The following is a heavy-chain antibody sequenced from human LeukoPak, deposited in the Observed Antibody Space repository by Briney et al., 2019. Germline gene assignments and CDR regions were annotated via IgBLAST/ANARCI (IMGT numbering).Heavy chain of an antibody. V-gene: IGHV4-30-4*01. Sequence: SETLSLTCTVSGGSISSGDYYWSWIRQPPGKGLEWIGYIYYSGSTYYNPSLKSRVTISVDTSKNQFSLKLSSVTAADTAVYYCARGPSKREYMIVVPRALDIWGQGTMVTVSS. CDR2: IYYSGST. D-gene: IGHD3-22*01. CDR1: GGSISSGDYY. CDR3: ARGPSKREYMIVVPRALDI. J-gene: IGHJ3*02.